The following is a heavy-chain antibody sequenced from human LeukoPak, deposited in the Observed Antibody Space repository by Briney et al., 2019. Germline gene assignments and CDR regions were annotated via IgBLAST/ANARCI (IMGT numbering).Heavy chain of an antibody. V-gene: IGHV3-11*04. J-gene: IGHJ6*03. CDR2: ISSSGSTI. CDR3: AKGVGGSANYWYMDV. CDR1: GFTFSDYY. D-gene: IGHD3-10*01. Sequence: PGGSLRLSCAASGFTFSDYYMSWIRQAPGKGLEWVSYISSSGSTIYYADSVKGRFTISRDNAKNSLYLQMNSLRGDDTAVYHCAKGVGGSANYWYMDVWGKGTTVTVSS.